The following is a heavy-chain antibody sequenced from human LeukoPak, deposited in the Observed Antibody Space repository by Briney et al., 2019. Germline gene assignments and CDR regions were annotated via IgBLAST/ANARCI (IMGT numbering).Heavy chain of an antibody. D-gene: IGHD3-16*02. CDR3: ARHGYDYVWGSYRSNWFDP. CDR2: IYYSGST. J-gene: IGHJ5*02. V-gene: IGHV4-59*08. CDR1: GGSISSYY. Sequence: SETLSLTCTVSGGSISSYYWGWIRQPPGKGLEWIGYIYYSGSTNYNPSLKSRVTISVDTSKNQFPLKLSSVTAADTAVYYCARHGYDYVWGSYRSNWFDPWGQGTLVTVSS.